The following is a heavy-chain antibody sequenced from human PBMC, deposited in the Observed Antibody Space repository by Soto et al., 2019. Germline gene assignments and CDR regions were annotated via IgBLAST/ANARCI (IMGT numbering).Heavy chain of an antibody. Sequence: PSDTLSLTCAVYGGSFSGYYWGWIRQPPGKGLEWIGEINHSGGTNYNPSLKSRVTISVDTSKNQFSLKLSSVTAADTAVYYCARVRQQLVLGYYYGMDVWGQGTTVTVSS. D-gene: IGHD6-13*01. V-gene: IGHV4-34*01. CDR2: INHSGGT. CDR1: GGSFSGYY. CDR3: ARVRQQLVLGYYYGMDV. J-gene: IGHJ6*02.